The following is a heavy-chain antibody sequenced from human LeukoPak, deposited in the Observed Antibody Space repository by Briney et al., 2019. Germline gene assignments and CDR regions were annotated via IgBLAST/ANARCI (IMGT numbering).Heavy chain of an antibody. Sequence: SETLSLTCSVSGGSISGYYWSWIRQPPGKGLECIGYISYSGTTHYNPSLKSRVTISVDTSKNQFSLKLSSVTAADTAVYYCARSVPYYFYYMDVWGKGTTVTISS. CDR1: GGSISGYY. J-gene: IGHJ6*03. V-gene: IGHV4-59*08. CDR2: ISYSGTT. CDR3: ARSVPYYFYYMDV. D-gene: IGHD6-6*01.